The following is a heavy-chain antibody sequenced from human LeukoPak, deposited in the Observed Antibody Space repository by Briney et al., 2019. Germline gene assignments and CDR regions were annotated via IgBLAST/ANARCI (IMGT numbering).Heavy chain of an antibody. CDR3: ARAYYGSGNFPYYFDY. J-gene: IGHJ4*02. CDR1: GGSVSSGSYY. V-gene: IGHV4-61*01. D-gene: IGHD3-10*01. CDR2: IYYSGST. Sequence: SETLSLTCTVSGGSVSSGSYYWSWIRQPPGKGLEWIGYIYYSGSTNYNPSLKSRVTISVDTSKNQFSLKLSSVTAADTAVYYCARAYYGSGNFPYYFDYWGQGTRVTASS.